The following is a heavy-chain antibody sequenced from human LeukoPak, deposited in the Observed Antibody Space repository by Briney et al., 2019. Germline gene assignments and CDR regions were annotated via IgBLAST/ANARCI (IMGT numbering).Heavy chain of an antibody. J-gene: IGHJ6*03. CDR3: ARLECSSASCYDYYFYYMDV. D-gene: IGHD2-2*01. V-gene: IGHV4-59*12. Sequence: SETLSLTCIVSGGSISSYYWSWIRQPPGKGLEWIGYIYYSGSTNYNPSLKSRVTISVDTSKNQFSLKLSSVTAADTAVYYCARLECSSASCYDYYFYYMDVWGKGTTVTVSS. CDR1: GGSISSYY. CDR2: IYYSGST.